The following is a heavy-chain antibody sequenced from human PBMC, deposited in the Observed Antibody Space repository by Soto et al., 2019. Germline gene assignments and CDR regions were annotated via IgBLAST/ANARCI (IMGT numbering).Heavy chain of an antibody. Sequence: GGSLRLSCAASGFTFRSYSMAWVRQAPGKGLEWLSYITSSSAYIYYADSVRGRFTISRDNAQNSVYLHVNNLRAEDTAVYYCTRDIPRTRFDLWGQGTLVTVSS. J-gene: IGHJ4*02. CDR3: TRDIPRTRFDL. CDR1: GFTFRSYS. CDR2: ITSSSAYI. D-gene: IGHD2-21*01. V-gene: IGHV3-21*06.